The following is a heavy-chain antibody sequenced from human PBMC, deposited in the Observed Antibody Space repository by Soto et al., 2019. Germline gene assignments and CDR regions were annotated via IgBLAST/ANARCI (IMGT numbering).Heavy chain of an antibody. D-gene: IGHD2-15*01. CDR2: ISAYNGDT. CDR3: AREAGSGSYYSDDS. V-gene: IGHV1-18*04. J-gene: IGHJ4*02. CDR1: GYTFTDYA. Sequence: QFQLVQSGSEVKKTGASVNVSCKATGYTFTDYAITWVRQAPGQGLEWMGWISAYNGDTDYAQKFQGRVTITTDTSTSTAYMELRSLSSDDTAVYYCAREAGSGSYYSDDSWGQGTLVTVSS.